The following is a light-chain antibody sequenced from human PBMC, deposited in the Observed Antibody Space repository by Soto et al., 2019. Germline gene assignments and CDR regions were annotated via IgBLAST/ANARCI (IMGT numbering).Light chain of an antibody. V-gene: IGLV1-40*01. CDR3: QSYDTSLHNYV. CDR2: GDN. J-gene: IGLJ1*01. Sequence: QSALTQPPSVSGAPGQRVSISCTGSTSNIGAPYDVHWYQHLPGTAPKLLIYGDNNRPSGVPDRFSGSKSGTSASLAITRLQAEDEADSYCQSYDTSLHNYVFGTGTKVTVL. CDR1: TSNIGAPYD.